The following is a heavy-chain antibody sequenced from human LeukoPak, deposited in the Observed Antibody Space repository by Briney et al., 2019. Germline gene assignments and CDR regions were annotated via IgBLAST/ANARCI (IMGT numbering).Heavy chain of an antibody. CDR3: ARRMTRGVITSPFDS. V-gene: IGHV5-51*01. D-gene: IGHD3-10*01. CDR1: GYSFTNYW. J-gene: IGHJ4*02. Sequence: GESLKISCKGSGYSFTNYWIGWVRQMPAKGLELMGLIYPGDSDTTYSPSFQGQVTISADKSISTAYLQWSSLKASDTAMYYCARRMTRGVITSPFDSWGQGTLVSVSS. CDR2: IYPGDSDT.